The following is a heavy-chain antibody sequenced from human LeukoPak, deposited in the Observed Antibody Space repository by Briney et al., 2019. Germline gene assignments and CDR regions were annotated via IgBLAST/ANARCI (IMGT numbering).Heavy chain of an antibody. Sequence: PGGSRRLSCAASGFTLSSYRMTWVRQAPGKGLKWVSSISSSSSFIYYADSVKGRFTISRDNAKNSLFLQMNSLRAEDTAVYYCTRTLQSVRDGYKSFDSWGQRTLVTVSS. CDR1: GFTLSSYR. J-gene: IGHJ4*02. CDR2: ISSSSSFI. V-gene: IGHV3-21*01. D-gene: IGHD5-24*01. CDR3: TRTLQSVRDGYKSFDS.